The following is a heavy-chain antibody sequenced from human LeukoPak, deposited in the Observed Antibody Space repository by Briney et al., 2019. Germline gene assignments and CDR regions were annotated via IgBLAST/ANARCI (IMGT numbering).Heavy chain of an antibody. CDR3: ARVSSPDYFDY. Sequence: SGTLSLTCAVYGGSFSGYYWSWIRQPPGKGLEWIGEINHSGSTNYNPSLKSRVTISVDTSKNQFSLKLSSVTAADTAVYYCARVSSPDYFDYWGQGTLVTVSS. V-gene: IGHV4-34*01. CDR1: GGSFSGYY. D-gene: IGHD3-10*01. J-gene: IGHJ4*02. CDR2: INHSGST.